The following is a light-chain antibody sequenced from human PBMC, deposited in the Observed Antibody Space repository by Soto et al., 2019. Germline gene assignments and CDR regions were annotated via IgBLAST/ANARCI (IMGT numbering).Light chain of an antibody. Sequence: DIQMTQSPSSLSASVGDRVTITCRASQAIDNHLAWYQQKPGKAPKLLIYAASTLQSGVPFRFTGSGSGTDFTLTISSLQSEDFAVYYCQQYNNWPLTFGGGTKVDIK. CDR1: QAIDNH. CDR2: AAS. J-gene: IGKJ4*01. CDR3: QQYNNWPLT. V-gene: IGKV1-27*01.